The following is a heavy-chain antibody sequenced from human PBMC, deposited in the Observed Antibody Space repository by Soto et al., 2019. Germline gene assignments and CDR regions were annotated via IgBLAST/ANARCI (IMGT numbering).Heavy chain of an antibody. CDR3: AHRLCDGSFYLDVGFFDS. Sequence: QITLKESGPTLVKPTQTLTLTCTFSGFSLSTTGVGVGWIRQPPGKALECLGIIYWDDDKRYSPSLKSRLSITKATSKIQVVLTMTNMDPVDTATYYCAHRLCDGSFYLDVGFFDSWCQGTLVTVSS. V-gene: IGHV2-5*02. CDR1: GFSLSTTGVG. J-gene: IGHJ4*02. D-gene: IGHD2-15*01. CDR2: IYWDDDK.